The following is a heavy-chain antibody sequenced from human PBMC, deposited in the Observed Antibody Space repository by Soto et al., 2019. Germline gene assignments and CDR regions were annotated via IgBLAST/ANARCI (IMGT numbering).Heavy chain of an antibody. CDR1: GFTFTDSA. D-gene: IGHD6-13*01. J-gene: IGHJ4*02. V-gene: IGHV1-58*01. Sequence: ASVKVSCKASGFTFTDSAVHWVRQARGQRLEWIGWIVAGSGDTNFAQEFQGRVTITRDMSTSTAYMEVGSLRSEDTAVYYCAAGRTIADFVYWGQGTLVTVSS. CDR2: IVAGSGDT. CDR3: AAGRTIADFVY.